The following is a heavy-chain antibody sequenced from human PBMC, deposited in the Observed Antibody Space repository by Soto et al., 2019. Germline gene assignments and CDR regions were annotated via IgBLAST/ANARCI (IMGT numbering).Heavy chain of an antibody. V-gene: IGHV1-69*13. J-gene: IGHJ3*02. CDR2: IIPIFGTA. CDR3: TYYYDRWGYYYPTHDAFDI. Sequence: GASVKVSCKASGGTFSSYAISWVRQAPGQGLEWMGGIIPIFGTANYAQKFQGRVTITADESTSTAYMELSSLRSEDTAVYYCTYYYDRWGYYYPTHDAFDIWGQGTMVNVSS. CDR1: GGTFSSYA. D-gene: IGHD3-22*01.